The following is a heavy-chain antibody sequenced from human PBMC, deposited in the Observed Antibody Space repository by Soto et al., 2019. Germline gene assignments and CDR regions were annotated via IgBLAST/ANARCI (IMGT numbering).Heavy chain of an antibody. Sequence: VQLLESGGGLVQPGGSLRLSCAASGFTFGSYAMSWVRQAPGKGLEWVSLISGTGDSSKYAKSVKGRFAISRDYSKTTVFLQMNSLRAEDTAVDFCAKDNGNYGSGRFSHWGQGTLVTVSS. D-gene: IGHD3-10*01. CDR3: AKDNGNYGSGRFSH. J-gene: IGHJ4*02. CDR2: ISGTGDSS. CDR1: GFTFGSYA. V-gene: IGHV3-23*01.